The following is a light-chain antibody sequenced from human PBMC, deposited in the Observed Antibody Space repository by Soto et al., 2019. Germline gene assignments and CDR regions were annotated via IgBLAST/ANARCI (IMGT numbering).Light chain of an antibody. J-gene: IGKJ1*01. Sequence: EILLTQSPGTLSLSPGERATLSCRASQSVSSSYLAWYQQKPGQAPRLLIYGASSRATGIPDRFSGSGSGTDFTLTISRLEPEDFAVYYCQQYGSSPWTFCQGTKVDIK. CDR2: GAS. CDR3: QQYGSSPWT. CDR1: QSVSSSY. V-gene: IGKV3-20*01.